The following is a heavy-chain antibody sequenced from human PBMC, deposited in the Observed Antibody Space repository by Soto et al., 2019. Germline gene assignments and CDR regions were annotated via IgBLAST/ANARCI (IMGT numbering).Heavy chain of an antibody. V-gene: IGHV1-69*06. J-gene: IGHJ3*02. D-gene: IGHD2-21*01. CDR2: TIPIFGTA. CDR1: GGTFSSYA. Sequence: QVQLVQSGAEVKKPGSSVKVSCKASGGTFSSYAISWVRQAPGQGLEWMGGTIPIFGTAHYAQKFQGRVTITADKYTSTAYMELSSLRSEDTAVYYCARAIVLATIPDAFDIWGQGTMVTVSS. CDR3: ARAIVLATIPDAFDI.